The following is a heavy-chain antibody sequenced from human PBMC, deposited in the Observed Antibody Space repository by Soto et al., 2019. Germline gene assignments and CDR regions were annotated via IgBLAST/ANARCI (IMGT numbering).Heavy chain of an antibody. CDR1: GGSFSGYY. Sequence: SETLSLTCAVYGGSFSGYYWSWIRQPPGKGLEWIGEINHSGSTNYNPSLKSRVTISVDTSKNQFSLKLTSVTAAGTAVYYCARADYGELCFDYWGQGTLVTVSS. CDR2: INHSGST. D-gene: IGHD4-17*01. V-gene: IGHV4-34*01. J-gene: IGHJ4*02. CDR3: ARADYGELCFDY.